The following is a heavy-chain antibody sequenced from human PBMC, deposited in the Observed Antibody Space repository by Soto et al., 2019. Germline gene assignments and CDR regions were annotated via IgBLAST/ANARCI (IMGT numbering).Heavy chain of an antibody. CDR1: GYTFTSYA. V-gene: IGHV1-3*01. CDR2: INAGNGNT. J-gene: IGHJ4*02. D-gene: IGHD3-22*01. Sequence: ASVKVSCKASGYTFTSYAMHWVRQAPEQRLEWMGWINAGNGNTKYSQKFQGRVTITRDTSASTAYMELSSLRSEDTAVYYCARYGKPYYYDSSGYYYFDYWAQGTLVTVSS. CDR3: ARYGKPYYYDSSGYYYFDY.